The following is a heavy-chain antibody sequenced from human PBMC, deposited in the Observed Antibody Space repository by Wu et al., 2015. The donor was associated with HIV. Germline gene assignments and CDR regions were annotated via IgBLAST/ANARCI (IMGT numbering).Heavy chain of an antibody. CDR2: FDPENNER. V-gene: IGHV1-24*01. D-gene: IGHD3-22*01. CDR1: GYTLTELS. J-gene: IGHJ4*02. CDR3: ATPGYYYDSSGLCR. Sequence: QVQLVQSGAEVKKPGASVKVSCKVSGYTLTELSIHWVRQTLGQGLEWMGGFDPENNERLSAPKFQGRITMTDDTSTNTTYMELSSLRSEDTAVYYCATPGYYYDSSGLCRWGQGTLVTVSS.